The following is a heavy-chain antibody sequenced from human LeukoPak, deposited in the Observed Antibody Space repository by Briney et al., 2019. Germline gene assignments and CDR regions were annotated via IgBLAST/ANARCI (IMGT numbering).Heavy chain of an antibody. J-gene: IGHJ4*02. CDR2: INYSGST. Sequence: PSETLSLTCTVSGGSISSGGYSWSWIRQPPGKGLEWIGYINYSGSTYYNPSLKSRVTISGDTSKNQFSLKVTSVTAADAAVYYCGSHAYDSSAYAYWGQGTLVTVSS. D-gene: IGHD3-22*01. V-gene: IGHV4-30-4*07. CDR1: GGSISSGGYS. CDR3: GSHAYDSSAYAY.